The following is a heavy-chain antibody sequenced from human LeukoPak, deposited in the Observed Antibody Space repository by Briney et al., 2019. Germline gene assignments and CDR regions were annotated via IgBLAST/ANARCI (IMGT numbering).Heavy chain of an antibody. D-gene: IGHD3-10*01. CDR3: ARGLTMVRGVIIGY. Sequence: ASVKVSRKASGYTFTSYDINWVRQATGQGLEWMGWMNPNSGNTGYAQKFQGRVTMTRNTSVSTAYMELSSLRSEDTAVYYCARGLTMVRGVIIGYWGQGTLVTVSS. V-gene: IGHV1-8*01. J-gene: IGHJ4*02. CDR1: GYTFTSYD. CDR2: MNPNSGNT.